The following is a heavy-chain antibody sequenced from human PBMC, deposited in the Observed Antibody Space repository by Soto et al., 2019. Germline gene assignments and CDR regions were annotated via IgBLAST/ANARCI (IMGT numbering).Heavy chain of an antibody. J-gene: IGHJ4*02. CDR2: ISAYNGNT. V-gene: IGHV1-18*04. Sequence: QVQLVQSGAEVKKPGASVKVSCKASGYTFTSYGISWVRQAPGQGLEWTGWISAYNGNTNYAQKLQGRVTMTTDTSTSTVSMELRSLRSDDTAVYYCARDRRGSSRSGFDYWGQGTLVTVSS. D-gene: IGHD6-6*01. CDR1: GYTFTSYG. CDR3: ARDRRGSSRSGFDY.